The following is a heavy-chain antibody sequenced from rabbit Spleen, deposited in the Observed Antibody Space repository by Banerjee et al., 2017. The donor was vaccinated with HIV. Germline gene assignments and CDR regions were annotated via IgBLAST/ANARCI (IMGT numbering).Heavy chain of an antibody. CDR2: IYANSGST. V-gene: IGHV1S45*01. CDR3: ARSDVDYGYGEGL. Sequence: QEQLVESGGGLVQPEGSLTLTCTASGFSFSSSQYMCWVRQAPGKGLEWIACIYANSGSTWYASWVNGRFTISKTSSTTVTLQMTSLTAADTATYFCARSDVDYGYGEGLWGQGTLVTVS. J-gene: IGHJ3*01. D-gene: IGHD6-1*01. CDR1: GFSFSSSQY.